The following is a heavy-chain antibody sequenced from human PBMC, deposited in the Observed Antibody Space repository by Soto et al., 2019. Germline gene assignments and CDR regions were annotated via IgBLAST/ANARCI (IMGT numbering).Heavy chain of an antibody. Sequence: QGQLVESGAGVVQPGRSLRLSCAASGFSFHNYGVHWVRQAPGKGLEWLACMSFDGNEKYYVDSVRGRVDIFRDNSENTVYLPLNSLSIEDTSIYYCARDYGGSIENWGQGTLVLVSS. CDR1: GFSFHNYG. CDR2: MSFDGNEK. D-gene: IGHD6-25*01. CDR3: ARDYGGSIEN. V-gene: IGHV3-30*03. J-gene: IGHJ1*01.